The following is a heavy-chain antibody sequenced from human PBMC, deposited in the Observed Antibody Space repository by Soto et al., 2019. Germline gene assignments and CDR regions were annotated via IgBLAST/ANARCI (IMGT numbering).Heavy chain of an antibody. V-gene: IGHV4-38-2*01. CDR2: IYHSGTT. CDR1: GYSISSGYY. Sequence: SETLSLTCAVSGYSISSGYYWGWMRQPPGQGLEWIGIIYHSGTTYYNPSLKGRVTISVDTSKKQFSLKLSSVTAADTAVYYWARVRCSSTSCSMHYYYGMDVWGQGAPVTVSS. CDR3: ARVRCSSTSCSMHYYYGMDV. J-gene: IGHJ6*02. D-gene: IGHD2-2*01.